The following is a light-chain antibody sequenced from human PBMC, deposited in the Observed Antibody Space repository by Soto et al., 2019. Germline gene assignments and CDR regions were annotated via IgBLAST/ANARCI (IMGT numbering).Light chain of an antibody. CDR3: QQYESSPYT. CDR2: GAS. V-gene: IGKV3-20*01. Sequence: EIVLTQTPGTLSLSPGERATLSCRASQSVTSSHLAWYQQKPGQAPRLLIYGASTRATGIPDRFSGSGSDTDFSLTIRRLDPEDFAMYYCQQYESSPYTFGQGTRLEIK. J-gene: IGKJ2*01. CDR1: QSVTSSH.